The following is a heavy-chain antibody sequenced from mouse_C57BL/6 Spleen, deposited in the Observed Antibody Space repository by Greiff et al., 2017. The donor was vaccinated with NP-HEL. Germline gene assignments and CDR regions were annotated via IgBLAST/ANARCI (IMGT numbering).Heavy chain of an antibody. D-gene: IGHD1-1*01. CDR3: ARGHDYGSSYTAMDY. Sequence: EVQLQQSGPELVKPGASVKISCKASGYTFTDYYMNWVKQSHGKSLEWIGDINPNNGGTSYNQKFKGKATLTVDKSSSTAYMELRSLTSEDSAVYYCARGHDYGSSYTAMDYWGQGTSVTVSS. CDR1: GYTFTDYY. V-gene: IGHV1-26*01. CDR2: INPNNGGT. J-gene: IGHJ4*01.